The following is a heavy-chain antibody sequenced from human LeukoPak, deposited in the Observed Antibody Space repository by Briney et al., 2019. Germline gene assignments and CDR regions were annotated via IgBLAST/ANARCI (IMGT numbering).Heavy chain of an antibody. D-gene: IGHD3-9*01. V-gene: IGHV4-34*01. CDR3: ARGASLLRYYNWFDP. CDR1: GGSFSGYY. J-gene: IGHJ5*02. Sequence: SETLSLTCAVYGGSFSGYYWSWIRQPPGKGLEWIGEINYSGSTNYNPSLKSRVTISVDTSKNQFSLQLSSVTAADTAVYYCARGASLLRYYNWFDPWGQGTLVTVSS. CDR2: INYSGST.